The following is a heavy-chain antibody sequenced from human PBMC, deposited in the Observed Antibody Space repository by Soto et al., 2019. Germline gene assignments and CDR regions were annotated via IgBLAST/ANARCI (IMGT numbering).Heavy chain of an antibody. CDR3: AKDRGSRLELLFDY. CDR1: GFTFSSYG. J-gene: IGHJ4*02. V-gene: IGHV3-30*18. D-gene: IGHD1-7*01. Sequence: GGSLRLSCAASGFTFSSYGMHWVRQAPGKGLEWVAVISYDGSNKYYADSVKGRFTISRDNSKNTLYLQMNSLRAEDTAVYYCAKDRGSRLELLFDYWGQGTLVTVSS. CDR2: ISYDGSNK.